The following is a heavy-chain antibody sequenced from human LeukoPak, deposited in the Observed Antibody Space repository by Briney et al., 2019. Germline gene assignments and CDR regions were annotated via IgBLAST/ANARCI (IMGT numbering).Heavy chain of an antibody. V-gene: IGHV3-66*01. J-gene: IGHJ4*02. Sequence: PGGSLRLSCAASEFTVSSNYMSWVRQAPGKGLEWVSVIYSGGSTYYADSVKGRFTISRDNSKNTLYLQMNSLRAEDTAVYYCARVGVRATYGGDYWGQGTLVTVSS. CDR1: EFTVSSNY. CDR2: IYSGGST. D-gene: IGHD2-8*01. CDR3: ARVGVRATYGGDY.